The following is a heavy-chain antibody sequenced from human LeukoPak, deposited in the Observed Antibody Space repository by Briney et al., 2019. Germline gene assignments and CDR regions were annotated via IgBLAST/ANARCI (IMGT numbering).Heavy chain of an antibody. CDR2: IYYSGST. Sequence: SETLSLTCTVSGGSISSGDYYWSWIRQPPGKGLEWIGYIYYSGSTYYNPSLKSRVTISVDTSKNQFSLKLSSVTAADTAVYYCARSNGYGDYAFDYWGQGTLVTVSS. J-gene: IGHJ4*02. V-gene: IGHV4-30-4*01. D-gene: IGHD4-17*01. CDR3: ARSNGYGDYAFDY. CDR1: GGSISSGDYY.